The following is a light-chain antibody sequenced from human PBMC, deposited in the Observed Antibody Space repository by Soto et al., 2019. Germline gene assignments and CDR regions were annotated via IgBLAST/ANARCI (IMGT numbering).Light chain of an antibody. CDR3: RQYYSTPPT. Sequence: DIVMTQSPDSLAVSLGERATINCKSSQSVLYSSNNKNYLAWYQQRPGQPPKLLIYWASTRESGVPDRFSGSGSGTDFTLTITRLQAEDGAVYYCRQYYSTPPTFGPGTKLEIK. CDR1: QSVLYSSNNKNY. CDR2: WAS. J-gene: IGKJ2*01. V-gene: IGKV4-1*01.